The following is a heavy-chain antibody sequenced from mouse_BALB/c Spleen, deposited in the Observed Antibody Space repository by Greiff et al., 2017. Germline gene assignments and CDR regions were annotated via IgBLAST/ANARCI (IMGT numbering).Heavy chain of an antibody. J-gene: IGHJ3*01. CDR3: ARGWYDYAWFAY. D-gene: IGHD2-4*01. CDR2: ISSGGST. CDR1: GFTFSSYA. V-gene: IGHV5-6-5*01. Sequence: EVKVEESGGGLVKPGGSLKLSCAASGFTFSSYAMSWVRQTPEKRLEWVASISSGGSTYYPDSVKGRFTISRDNARNILYLQMSSLRSEDTAMYYCARGWYDYAWFAYWGQGTLVTVSA.